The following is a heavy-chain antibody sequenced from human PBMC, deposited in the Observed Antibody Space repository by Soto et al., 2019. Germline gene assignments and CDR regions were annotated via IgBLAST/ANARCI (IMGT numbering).Heavy chain of an antibody. CDR3: VACDYGDYPRF. V-gene: IGHV4-34*01. CDR2: INHSGST. Sequence: QVQLQQWGAGLLKPSETLSLTCAVYGGSFSGYYWSWVRQSPRKGLEWIGEINHSGSTNSNPSLKSRSTISVYTPKNQFALKLSSVTAADTALYYCVACDYGDYPRFWGQGSLVTVSS. J-gene: IGHJ4*02. CDR1: GGSFSGYY. D-gene: IGHD4-17*01.